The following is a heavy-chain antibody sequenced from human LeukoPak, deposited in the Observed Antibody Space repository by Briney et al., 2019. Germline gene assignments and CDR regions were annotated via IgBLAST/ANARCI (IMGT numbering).Heavy chain of an antibody. Sequence: SETLSLTCTVSGGSISSSSYSWGWIRQPPGKGLEWIGSIYYSGSTYYNPSLKSRVTISVDTSKNQFSLKLSSVTAADTAVYYCARDVQRVPAANWFDPWGQGTLVTVSS. CDR2: IYYSGST. CDR1: GGSISSSSYS. CDR3: ARDVQRVPAANWFDP. D-gene: IGHD2-2*01. V-gene: IGHV4-39*07. J-gene: IGHJ5*02.